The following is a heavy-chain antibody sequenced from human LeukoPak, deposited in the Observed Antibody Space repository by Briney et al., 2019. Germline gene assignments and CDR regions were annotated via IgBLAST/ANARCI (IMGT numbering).Heavy chain of an antibody. J-gene: IGHJ4*02. Sequence: KSSETLSLTCAVYGGSFSGYYWSWIRQPPGKGLEWIGEINHSGSTNYNPSLKSRVTISVDTSKNQFSLKLSSVTAADMAVYYCARSYGGNSAVDYWGQGTLVTVSS. CDR1: GGSFSGYY. CDR2: INHSGST. D-gene: IGHD4-23*01. V-gene: IGHV4-34*01. CDR3: ARSYGGNSAVDY.